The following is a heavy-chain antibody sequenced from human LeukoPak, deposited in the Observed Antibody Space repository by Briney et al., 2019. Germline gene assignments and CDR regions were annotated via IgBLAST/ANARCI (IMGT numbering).Heavy chain of an antibody. CDR1: GFTFSSYS. D-gene: IGHD6-19*01. CDR2: ISSSGSNI. J-gene: IGHJ4*02. Sequence: PGGSLRLSCAASGFTFSSYSVNWVRQAPGKGLEWVSSISSSGSNIHYADSVKGRFTISRDNAENSLYLQMTSLRAEDTAMYYRARGYSSGPDYWGQGTLVTVSS. CDR3: ARGYSSGPDY. V-gene: IGHV3-21*01.